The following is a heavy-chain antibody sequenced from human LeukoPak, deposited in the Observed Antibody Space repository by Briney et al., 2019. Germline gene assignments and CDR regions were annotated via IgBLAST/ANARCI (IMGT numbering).Heavy chain of an antibody. V-gene: IGHV1-8*01. J-gene: IGHJ4*02. CDR1: GYTFTIYD. CDR2: MNPNSGNT. D-gene: IGHD2-2*01. CDR3: ARDSPYSTD. Sequence: ASVNVSCKASGYTFTIYDINWVRQATGQGPEWMGWMNPNSGNTGYAQKFQGRVTMTRNTSISTAYMELSSLRSEDTAVYYCARDSPYSTDWGQGTLVTVSS.